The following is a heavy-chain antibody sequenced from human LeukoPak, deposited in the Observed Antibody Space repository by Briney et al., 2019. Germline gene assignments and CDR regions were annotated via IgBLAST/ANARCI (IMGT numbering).Heavy chain of an antibody. CDR2: IYHSGST. J-gene: IGHJ4*02. CDR3: ARRTGYRYYFDY. D-gene: IGHD3/OR15-3a*01. V-gene: IGHV4-38-2*02. Sequence: PSETLSLTCTVSGYSISTGYYWGWIRQPPGKGLEWIGSIYHSGSTYYNPSLKSRVTISVDTSKNQFSLKLSSVTAADTAVYYCARRTGYRYYFDYWGQGTLVTVSS. CDR1: GYSISTGYY.